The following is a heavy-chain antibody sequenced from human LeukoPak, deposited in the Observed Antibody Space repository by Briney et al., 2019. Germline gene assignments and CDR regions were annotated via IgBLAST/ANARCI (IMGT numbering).Heavy chain of an antibody. Sequence: SETLSLTCTVSGGSIGSSSYYWGWIRQPPGKGLEWSGSIYYSGSTYYNPSLKSRVTISVDTPKNQFSLKLSSVTAADTAVYFCARVAAAGNYYFDYWGQGTLVTVAS. V-gene: IGHV4-39*07. D-gene: IGHD6-13*01. J-gene: IGHJ4*02. CDR1: GGSIGSSSYY. CDR2: IYYSGST. CDR3: ARVAAAGNYYFDY.